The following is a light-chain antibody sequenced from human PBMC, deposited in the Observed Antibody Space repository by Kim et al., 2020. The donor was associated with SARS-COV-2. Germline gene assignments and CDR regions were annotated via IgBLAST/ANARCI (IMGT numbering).Light chain of an antibody. CDR3: QKYGSSPPYT. V-gene: IGKV3-20*01. J-gene: IGKJ2*01. Sequence: EIVLTQSPGTLSLSPGERATLSCRASQSVSSSYLAWYQQKPGQAPRLLVYGASSRATGIPDRFSGSGSGTDFTLTISRLEPADFAVYYCQKYGSSPPYTFGPGTKLEI. CDR1: QSVSSSY. CDR2: GAS.